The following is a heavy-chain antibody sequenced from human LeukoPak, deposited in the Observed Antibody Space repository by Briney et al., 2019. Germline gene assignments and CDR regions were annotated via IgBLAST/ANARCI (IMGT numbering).Heavy chain of an antibody. CDR2: ISSSGSTI. Sequence: GSLRLSCAASGFTFSDYYMSWIRQAPGKGLEWVSYISSSGSTIYYADSVKGRFTISRDNAKNSLYLQMNSLRAEDTAVYYCARDTSYYCSITSCYFGAYYYYGMDVWGQGTTVTVSS. D-gene: IGHD2-2*01. CDR1: GFTFSDYY. CDR3: ARDTSYYCSITSCYFGAYYYYGMDV. J-gene: IGHJ6*02. V-gene: IGHV3-11*01.